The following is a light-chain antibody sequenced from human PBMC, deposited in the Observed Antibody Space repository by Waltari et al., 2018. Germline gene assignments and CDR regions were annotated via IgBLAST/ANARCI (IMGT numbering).Light chain of an antibody. CDR1: SNDLGNQG. J-gene: IGLJ3*02. CDR2: RDN. V-gene: IGLV10-54*04. Sequence: QAGLTQPPSVSKGLRQTATPTCTGISNDLGNQGAAWLQQHQGHPPKLLSYRDNNRPSGISQIFSASRSGNTASLTITGLQAEDEADYYCSAWDSTLSVWVFGGGTKLTVL. CDR3: SAWDSTLSVWV.